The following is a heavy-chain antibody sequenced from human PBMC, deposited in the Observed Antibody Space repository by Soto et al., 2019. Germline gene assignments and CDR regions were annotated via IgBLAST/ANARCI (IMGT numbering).Heavy chain of an antibody. J-gene: IGHJ6*03. CDR1: GFTFSSYS. CDR2: ISSSSSYI. V-gene: IGHV3-21*01. Sequence: EVQLVESGGGLVKPGGSLRLSCAASGFTFSSYSMNWVRQAPGKGLEWVSSISSSSSYIYYADSVKGRFTISRDNAKNSLYLQMNSLRAEDTAVYYCATDGEAATRYKYYYYYYMDVWGKGTTVTVSS. CDR3: ATDGEAATRYKYYYYYYMDV. D-gene: IGHD1-20*01.